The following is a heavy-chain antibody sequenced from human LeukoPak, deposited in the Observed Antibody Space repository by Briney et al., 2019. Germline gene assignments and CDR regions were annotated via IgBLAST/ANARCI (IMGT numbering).Heavy chain of an antibody. CDR3: AGGSTYFAYYYYYMDV. CDR1: GGTFSSYA. Sequence: SVKVSCKASGGTFSSYAISWVRQAPGQGLEWMGGIIPIFGTANYAQKFQGRVTITTDESTSTAYMELSSLRSEDTAVYYYAGGSTYFAYYYYYMDVWGKGTTVTVSS. J-gene: IGHJ6*03. CDR2: IIPIFGTA. V-gene: IGHV1-69*05. D-gene: IGHD6-13*01.